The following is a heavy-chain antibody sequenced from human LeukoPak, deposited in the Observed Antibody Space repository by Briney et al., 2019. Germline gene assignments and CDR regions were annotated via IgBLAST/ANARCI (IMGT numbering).Heavy chain of an antibody. V-gene: IGHV1-69*13. D-gene: IGHD3-10*01. CDR3: ARGQKYYYGSGSSNLYNWFDP. CDR1: GGTFSSYA. CDR2: IIPIFGTA. J-gene: IGHJ5*02. Sequence: ASVKVSCKAAGGTFSSYAISWVRQAPGQGLEWMGGIIPIFGTANYAQKFQGRVTITADESTSTAYTELSSLRSEDTAVYYCARGQKYYYGSGSSNLYNWFDPWGQGTLVTVSS.